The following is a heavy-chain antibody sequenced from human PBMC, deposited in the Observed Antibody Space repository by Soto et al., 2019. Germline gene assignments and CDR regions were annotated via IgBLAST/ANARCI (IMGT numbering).Heavy chain of an antibody. CDR2: AYHTGRT. J-gene: IGHJ4*03. V-gene: IGHV4-61*01. D-gene: IGHD3-3*01. Sequence: PSETMSLTCTLSGGSFTSGSYSWSWTRQPPGKGLEWIGYAYHTGRTSYNPSLKSRVSISMGTSKNQFSLNPDSVTAAETAVYFCARDFGYFYSWGQGTLVTVSS. CDR3: ARDFGYFYS. CDR1: GGSFTSGSYS.